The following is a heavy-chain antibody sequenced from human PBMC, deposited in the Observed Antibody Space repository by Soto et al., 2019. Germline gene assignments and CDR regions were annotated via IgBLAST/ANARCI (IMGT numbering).Heavy chain of an antibody. Sequence: PSQTLSLTCAISGDSVSSYSAAWNWIRQSPSGGLEWLGRTYYRSRFFSDYAESVKSRIIINPDTSKNQFSLQLKSVTPEDTAVYYCVRDRYSSGWFDPWGQGTPVTVSS. CDR2: TYYRSRFFS. J-gene: IGHJ5*02. V-gene: IGHV6-1*01. D-gene: IGHD3-10*01. CDR1: GDSVSSYSAA. CDR3: VRDRYSSGWFDP.